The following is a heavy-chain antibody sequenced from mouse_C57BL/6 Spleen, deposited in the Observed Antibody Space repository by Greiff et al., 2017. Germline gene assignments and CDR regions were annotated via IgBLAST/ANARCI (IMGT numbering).Heavy chain of an antibody. Sequence: QVQLQQSGAELARPGASVKLSCKASGYTFTSSGISWVKQRTGQGLEWIGEIYPRSGNTYYNEKFKGKATLTADKSSSTAYMELRSLTSEDSAVYFCATSPGKDYDERDAYWGQGTLVTVSA. CDR3: ATSPGKDYDERDAY. J-gene: IGHJ3*01. V-gene: IGHV1-81*01. CDR1: GYTFTSSG. CDR2: IYPRSGNT. D-gene: IGHD2-4*01.